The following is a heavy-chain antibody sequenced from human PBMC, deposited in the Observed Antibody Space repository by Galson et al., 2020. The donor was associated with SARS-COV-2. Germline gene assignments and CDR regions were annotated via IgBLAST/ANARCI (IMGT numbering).Heavy chain of an antibody. J-gene: IGHJ4*02. CDR2: IKSKTDGGTT. CDR1: GFTFSNAW. D-gene: IGHD4-17*01. CDR3: TTSVGYGDLEFDY. V-gene: IGHV3-15*07. Sequence: GGSLRLSCAASGFTFSNAWMNWVRQAPGKGLEWVGRIKSKTDGGTTDYAAPVKGRFTISRDDSKNTLYLQMNSLKTEDTAVYYCTTSVGYGDLEFDYWGQGTLVTVSS.